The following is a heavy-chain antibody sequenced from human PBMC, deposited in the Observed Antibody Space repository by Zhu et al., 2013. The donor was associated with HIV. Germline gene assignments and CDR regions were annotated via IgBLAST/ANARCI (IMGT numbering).Heavy chain of an antibody. CDR3: ASITLYCSSTSCYDALTTDAFDI. CDR2: ISAYNGNT. Sequence: QVQLVQSGAEVKKPGASVKVSCKASGYTFTSYGISWVRQAPGQGLEWMGWISAYNGNTNYAQKLQGRVTMTTDTSTSTAYMELRSLRSDDTAVYYCASITLYCSSTSCYDALTTDAFDIWAKGQWSPSLQ. J-gene: IGHJ3*02. D-gene: IGHD2-2*01. V-gene: IGHV1-18*04. CDR1: GYTFTSYG.